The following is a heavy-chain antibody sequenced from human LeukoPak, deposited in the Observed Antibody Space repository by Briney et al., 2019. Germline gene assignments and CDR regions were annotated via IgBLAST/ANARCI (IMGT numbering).Heavy chain of an antibody. CDR2: ISGSGGST. CDR3: AKHTIFGVDYYFDY. D-gene: IGHD3-3*01. V-gene: IGHV3-23*01. Sequence: GGSLRLSCSASGFNFSSHAMSWVRQGPGKGLEWVSAISGSGGSTYYADSVKGRFTISRDNSKNTLYLQMNSLRAEDTAVYYCAKHTIFGVDYYFDYWGQGTLVTVSS. J-gene: IGHJ4*02. CDR1: GFNFSSHA.